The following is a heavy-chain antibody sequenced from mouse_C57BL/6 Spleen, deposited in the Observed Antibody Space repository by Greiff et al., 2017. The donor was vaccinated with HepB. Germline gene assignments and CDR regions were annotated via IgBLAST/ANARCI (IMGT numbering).Heavy chain of an antibody. V-gene: IGHV7-3*01. CDR2: IRNKANGYTT. Sequence: EVQLVESGGGLVQPGGSLSLSCAASGFTFTDYYMSWVRQPPGKALEWLGFIRNKANGYTTEYSASVKGRFTISRDNSQSILYLQMNALRAEDSATYYCARITTVVGSMDYWGQVTSVTVSS. D-gene: IGHD1-1*01. J-gene: IGHJ4*01. CDR3: ARITTVVGSMDY. CDR1: GFTFTDYY.